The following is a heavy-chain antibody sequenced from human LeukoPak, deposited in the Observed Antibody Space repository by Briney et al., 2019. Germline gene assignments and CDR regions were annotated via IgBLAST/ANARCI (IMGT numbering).Heavy chain of an antibody. CDR2: ISLSGSPI. D-gene: IGHD3/OR15-3a*01. V-gene: IGHV3-48*03. CDR1: GFTFSSYA. Sequence: GGSLRLSCAASGFTFSSYAMNWVRQAPGRGLEWISFISLSGSPISYADSVRGRFTISRDNAESSLYLQMHSLRAEDTAVYYCTRDYLHFVDSWGQGTLVTVSS. CDR3: TRDYLHFVDS. J-gene: IGHJ4*02.